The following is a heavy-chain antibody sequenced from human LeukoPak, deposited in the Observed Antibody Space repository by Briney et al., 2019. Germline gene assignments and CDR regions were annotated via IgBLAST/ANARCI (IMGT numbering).Heavy chain of an antibody. CDR3: ANWVAAAGFDY. CDR2: ISSSSSAI. CDR1: GFTFSSYS. V-gene: IGHV3-48*01. D-gene: IGHD6-13*01. J-gene: IGHJ4*02. Sequence: GGSLRLSCAASGFTFSSYSMNWVRQAPGKGLEWVSYISSSSSAIYYADSVKGRFTISRDNAKNSPYLQMNSLRAEDTAVYYCANWVAAAGFDYWGQGTLVTVSS.